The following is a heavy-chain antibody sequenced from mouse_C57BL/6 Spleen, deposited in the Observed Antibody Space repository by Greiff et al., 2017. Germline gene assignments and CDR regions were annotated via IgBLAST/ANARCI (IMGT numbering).Heavy chain of an antibody. CDR1: GYSFTGYY. J-gene: IGHJ4*01. Sequence: VQLQQSGPELVKPGASVKISCKASGYSFTGYYMNWVKQSPEKSLEWIGEINPSTGGTTYNQKFKAKATLTVDKSSSTAYMQLKSLTSEDSAVYYCARGGDYWGQGTSVTVSS. V-gene: IGHV1-42*01. CDR3: ARGGDY. CDR2: INPSTGGT.